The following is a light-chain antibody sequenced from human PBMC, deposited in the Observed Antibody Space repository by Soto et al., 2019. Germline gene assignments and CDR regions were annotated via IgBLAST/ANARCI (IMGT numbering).Light chain of an antibody. Sequence: EIVMTQSPATLSVSPGERATLSCRASQRVSSNLAWDQQKPGQAPRLLIYGASTRATGIPARFSGSGSGTEFTLTISSLQSEDFAVYCCQQYNNWPLSTFGQGTKLEIK. J-gene: IGKJ2*01. CDR3: QQYNNWPLST. CDR1: QRVSSN. V-gene: IGKV3-15*01. CDR2: GAS.